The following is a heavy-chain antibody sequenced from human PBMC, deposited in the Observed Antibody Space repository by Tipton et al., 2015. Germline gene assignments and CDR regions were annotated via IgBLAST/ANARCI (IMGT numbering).Heavy chain of an antibody. CDR3: ARARGRHGGLFDS. CDR2: ISFSDTT. Sequence: TLSLTCTVSDGSISAYYWSWIRQPPGKGLEWIGYISFSDTTHYNPSLKSRITISVDTSKTQFSLKMRSVTATDTAVYYCARARGRHGGLFDSWGQGTLVTVSS. D-gene: IGHD4-23*01. J-gene: IGHJ5*01. V-gene: IGHV4-59*01. CDR1: DGSISAYY.